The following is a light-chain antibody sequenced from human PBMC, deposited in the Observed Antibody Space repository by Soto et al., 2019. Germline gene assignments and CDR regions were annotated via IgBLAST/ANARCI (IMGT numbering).Light chain of an antibody. CDR2: GNS. J-gene: IGLJ2*01. CDR1: TSNIGAGYD. CDR3: QSYDISLSVV. V-gene: IGLV1-40*01. Sequence: QSVLTQPPSVSGAPGQRVTSSCPGSTSNIGAGYDVHWYHQLPGTAPKLLIYGNSNRPSGVPDRFSGSKSGTSASLAITGLQAEDEADYYCQSYDISLSVVFGGGTKLTVL.